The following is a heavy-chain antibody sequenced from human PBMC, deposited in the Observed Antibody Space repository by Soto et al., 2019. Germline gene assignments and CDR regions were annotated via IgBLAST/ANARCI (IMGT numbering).Heavy chain of an antibody. V-gene: IGHV3-30-3*02. CDR3: AKTTMGDSSGYYYSTFDY. CDR2: ISYDGSNK. CDR1: GFTFSSYA. J-gene: IGHJ4*02. D-gene: IGHD3-22*01. Sequence: SLRLSCAASGFTFSSYAMHWVRQAPGKGLEWVAVISYDGSNKYYADSVKGRFTISRDNSKNTLYLQMNSLRAEDTAVYYCAKTTMGDSSGYYYSTFDYWGQGTLVTVSS.